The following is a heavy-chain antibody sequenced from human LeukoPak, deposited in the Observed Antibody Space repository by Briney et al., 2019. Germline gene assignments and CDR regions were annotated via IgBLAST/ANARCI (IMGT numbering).Heavy chain of an antibody. J-gene: IGHJ6*02. Sequence: ASVKVSCKASGYTFTGYYMHWVRQAPGQGLEWMGWISAYNGNTNYAQKLQGRVTMTTDTSTSTAYMELRSLRSDDTAVYYCARAPLVIINPYYYYYGMDVWGQGTTVTVSS. CDR3: ARAPLVIINPYYYYYGMDV. CDR2: ISAYNGNT. D-gene: IGHD3-9*01. V-gene: IGHV1-18*04. CDR1: GYTFTGYY.